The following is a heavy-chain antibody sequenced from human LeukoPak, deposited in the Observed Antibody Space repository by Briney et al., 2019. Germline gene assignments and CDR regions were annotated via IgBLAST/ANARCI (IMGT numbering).Heavy chain of an antibody. CDR1: GDPISDYC. CDR3: ARPSGYSSGWYYFDY. Sequence: SETLSLTCTVSGDPISDYCWTWIRQPAGKGLEWLGRIYGNGSTNYNPSLKSRVAMSIDTSKMQFSLKLRSVTAADTAVYYCARPSGYSSGWYYFDYWGQGTLVTVSS. J-gene: IGHJ4*02. D-gene: IGHD6-19*01. V-gene: IGHV4-4*07. CDR2: IYGNGST.